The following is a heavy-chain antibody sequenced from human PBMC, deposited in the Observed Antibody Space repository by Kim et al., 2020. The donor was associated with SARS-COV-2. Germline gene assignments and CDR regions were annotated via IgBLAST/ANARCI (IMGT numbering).Heavy chain of an antibody. J-gene: IGHJ6*02. V-gene: IGHV7-4-1*02. CDR2: INTNTGNP. Sequence: ASVKVSCKASGYTFTSYAMNWVRQAPGQGLEWMGWINTNTGNPTYAQGFTGRFVFSLDTSVSTAYLQISSLKAEDTAVYYCASGGSDWGGWYYYYYGMDVWGQGTTVTLSS. CDR3: ASGGSDWGGWYYYYYGMDV. CDR1: GYTFTSYA. D-gene: IGHD6-19*01.